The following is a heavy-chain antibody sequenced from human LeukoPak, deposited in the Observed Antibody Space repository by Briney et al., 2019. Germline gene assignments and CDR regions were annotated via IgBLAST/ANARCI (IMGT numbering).Heavy chain of an antibody. J-gene: IGHJ4*02. V-gene: IGHV3-23*01. CDR3: TRDHITSWQIDF. CDR1: GFTFSSYG. D-gene: IGHD2-2*01. CDR2: VRPGDGPT. Sequence: PGGSLRLSCAASGFTFSSYGMHWVRQAPGKGLEWVSHVRPGDGPTTCAESVKGRFTISRDNSKNTVSLQMNSLRVEDTAVYYCTRDHITSWQIDFWGQGTMVTVSS.